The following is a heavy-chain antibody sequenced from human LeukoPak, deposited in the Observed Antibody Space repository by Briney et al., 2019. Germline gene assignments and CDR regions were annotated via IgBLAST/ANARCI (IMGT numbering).Heavy chain of an antibody. CDR2: FDPEDGET. CDR1: GYTLTELP. J-gene: IGHJ4*02. D-gene: IGHD3-10*01. Sequence: GASVKVSCKVSGYTLTELPIHWVRQAPGKGLEWMGGFDPEDGETIYAQKFQGRVTMTEDTSTDTAYMELSSLTSDDTAVYYCATDLAMVRGVIGGDYWGQGTLVTVSS. V-gene: IGHV1-24*01. CDR3: ATDLAMVRGVIGGDY.